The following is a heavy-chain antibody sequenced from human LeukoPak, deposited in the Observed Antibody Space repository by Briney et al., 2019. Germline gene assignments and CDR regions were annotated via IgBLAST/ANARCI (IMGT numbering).Heavy chain of an antibody. V-gene: IGHV4-34*01. D-gene: IGHD5-18*01. J-gene: IGHJ5*02. CDR1: GGSFSGYY. CDR3: ARADAMTVRGYSYGRIGGWFDP. Sequence: PSETLSLTCAVYGGSFSGYYWSWIRQPPGKGPEWIGEINHSGSTNYNPSLKSRVTISVDTSKNQFSLKLSSVTAADTAVYYCARADAMTVRGYSYGRIGGWFDPWGQGTLVTVSS. CDR2: INHSGST.